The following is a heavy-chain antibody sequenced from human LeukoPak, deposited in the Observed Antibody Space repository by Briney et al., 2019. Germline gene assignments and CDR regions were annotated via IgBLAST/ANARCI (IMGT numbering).Heavy chain of an antibody. CDR3: ARGGYSGYDWGYYYYYYMDV. Sequence: GASVKVSCKASGGTFSSYAISWVRQAPGQGLEWMGGIIPIFGTANYAQKFQGRVTITTDESTSTAYMELSSLRSEDTAVYYCARGGYSGYDWGYYYYYYMDVWGKGTTVTVSS. CDR1: GGTFSSYA. CDR2: IIPIFGTA. V-gene: IGHV1-69*05. J-gene: IGHJ6*03. D-gene: IGHD5-12*01.